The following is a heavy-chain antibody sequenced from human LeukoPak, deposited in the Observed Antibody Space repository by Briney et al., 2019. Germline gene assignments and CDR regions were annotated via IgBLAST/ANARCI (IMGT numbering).Heavy chain of an antibody. CDR3: ARGGRITGINFDI. Sequence: SETLSLTCTVSGGSISSYYWSWIRQPPGKGLEWIGYIYYSGSTNYNPSLKSRVTISVDTSKNQFTLKLSSVTAADTAVYYCARGGRITGINFDIWGQGTMVTVSS. CDR2: IYYSGST. J-gene: IGHJ3*02. D-gene: IGHD1-20*01. CDR1: GGSISSYY. V-gene: IGHV4-59*01.